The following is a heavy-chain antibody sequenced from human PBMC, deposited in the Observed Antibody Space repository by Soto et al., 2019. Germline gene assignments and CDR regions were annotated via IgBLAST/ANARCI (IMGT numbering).Heavy chain of an antibody. V-gene: IGHV3-30*18. CDR2: ISYDGSNK. Sequence: QVQLVESGVGVVQPGRSLRLSCAASGFTFSSYGMHWVRQAPGKGLEWVAVISYDGSNKYYADSVKGRFTISRDNSKNTLYLQMNSLRAEDTAVYYCAKEWGIAARRDRYYYYGMDVWGQGTTVTVSS. CDR1: GFTFSSYG. CDR3: AKEWGIAARRDRYYYYGMDV. J-gene: IGHJ6*02. D-gene: IGHD6-6*01.